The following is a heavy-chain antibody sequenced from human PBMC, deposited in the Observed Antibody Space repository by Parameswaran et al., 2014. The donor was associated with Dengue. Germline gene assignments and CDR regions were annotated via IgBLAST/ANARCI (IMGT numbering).Heavy chain of an antibody. D-gene: IGHD5-18*01. V-gene: IGHV5-51*01. Sequence: VRPDARKGLEWMGIIYPGDSDTRYSPSFQGQVTISADKSISTAYLQWSSLKASDTAMYYCARLRGIQLWSPVVTGYYYYGMDVWGQGTTVTVSS. CDR2: IYPGDSDT. CDR3: ARLRGIQLWSPVVTGYYYYGMDV. J-gene: IGHJ6*02.